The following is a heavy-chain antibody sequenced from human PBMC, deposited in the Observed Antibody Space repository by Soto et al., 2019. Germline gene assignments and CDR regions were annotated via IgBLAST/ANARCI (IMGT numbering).Heavy chain of an antibody. CDR3: ARESPYYVSSDSYLDY. CDR1: GDSVSCNSAA. V-gene: IGHV6-1*01. J-gene: IGHJ4*02. CDR2: TYYRSRWYN. D-gene: IGHD3-16*01. Sequence: SQPLSLTCAISGDSVSCNSAAWNLIRQSRSRVLEWLGRTYYRSRWYNDYAVSVKGRITVTPDTSKNQFSLHLNSVTPEDTAVYYCARESPYYVSSDSYLDYWGQGALVTVSS.